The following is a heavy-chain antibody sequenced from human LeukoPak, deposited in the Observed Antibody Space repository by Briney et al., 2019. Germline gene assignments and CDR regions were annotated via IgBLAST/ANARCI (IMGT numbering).Heavy chain of an antibody. CDR2: ISYDGSNK. CDR1: GFTFSSYA. J-gene: IGHJ4*02. Sequence: TGGSLRLSCAASGFTFSSYAMHWVRQAPGKGLEWVAVISYDGSNKYYADSVKGRFTISRDNSKNTLYLQMNSLRAEDTAVYYCARGYSYGLGFDYWGQGTLVTVSS. D-gene: IGHD5-18*01. CDR3: ARGYSYGLGFDY. V-gene: IGHV3-30*04.